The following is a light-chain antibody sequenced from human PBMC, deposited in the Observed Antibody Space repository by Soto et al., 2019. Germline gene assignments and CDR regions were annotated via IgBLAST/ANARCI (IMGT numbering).Light chain of an antibody. Sequence: EILLTQSPSTLSLSPGERATLSCRASQSVGGSLAWYQQRPGQAPRLVVYHTSNRATGIPERCSASGSGTDFTLTISRLEPEDFEVYYCQQYESSPRTFGQGTKVDIK. V-gene: IGKV3-20*01. CDR2: HTS. J-gene: IGKJ1*01. CDR3: QQYESSPRT. CDR1: QSVGGS.